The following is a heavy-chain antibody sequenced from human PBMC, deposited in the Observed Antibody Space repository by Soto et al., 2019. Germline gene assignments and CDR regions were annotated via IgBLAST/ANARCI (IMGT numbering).Heavy chain of an antibody. V-gene: IGHV3-48*02. CDR3: ASGPAIRRPFDY. Sequence: WWSLRLSCAASGFTFSSYSMNWVRQAPGKGLEWVSYISSSSSTIYYADSVKGRFTISRDNAKNSLYLQMNSLRDEDTAVYYCASGPAIRRPFDYWGQGSLVAASS. CDR2: ISSSSSTI. J-gene: IGHJ4*02. CDR1: GFTFSSYS. D-gene: IGHD5-12*01.